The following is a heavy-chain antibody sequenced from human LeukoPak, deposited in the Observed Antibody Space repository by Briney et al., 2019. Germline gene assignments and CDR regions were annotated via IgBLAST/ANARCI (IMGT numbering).Heavy chain of an antibody. J-gene: IGHJ6*03. D-gene: IGHD3-10*01. V-gene: IGHV3-23*01. CDR2: ISGSGGST. Sequence: GGSLRLSCAASGFTFSSYGMSWVRQAPGKGLEWVSAISGSGGSTYYADSVKGRFTISRDNSKNTLYLQMNSLRAEDTAVYYCAKAPLPIGVSNYYYMDVWGKGTTVTISS. CDR3: AKAPLPIGVSNYYYMDV. CDR1: GFTFSSYG.